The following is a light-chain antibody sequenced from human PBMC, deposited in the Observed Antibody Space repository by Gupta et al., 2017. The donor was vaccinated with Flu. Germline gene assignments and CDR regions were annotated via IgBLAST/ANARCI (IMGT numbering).Light chain of an antibody. J-gene: IGKJ1*01. V-gene: IGKV3-15*01. CDR1: QSVGSN. CDR2: GAS. CDR3: QQDNKWPRT. Sequence: IVMTQSPATLSVSPGERATLSCRASQSVGSNLAWYQQKPGQAPRLLIFGASTRATGIPARFSGSGSGTEFTLSISSLESEDFALYYCQQDNKWPRTFGQGTKVEI.